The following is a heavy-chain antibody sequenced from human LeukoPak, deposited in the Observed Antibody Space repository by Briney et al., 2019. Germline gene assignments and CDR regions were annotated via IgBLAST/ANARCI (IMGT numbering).Heavy chain of an antibody. Sequence: GGSLRLSGAASGFTFSDYYMSWIRQAPGKGLEWVSYISSSGSTIYYADSVKGRFTISRDNAKNSLYLQMNSLGAEDTAVYYCARQYYDYVWGSYRSPPDYWGQGTLVTVSS. V-gene: IGHV3-11*01. J-gene: IGHJ4*02. D-gene: IGHD3-16*02. CDR2: ISSSGSTI. CDR3: ARQYYDYVWGSYRSPPDY. CDR1: GFTFSDYY.